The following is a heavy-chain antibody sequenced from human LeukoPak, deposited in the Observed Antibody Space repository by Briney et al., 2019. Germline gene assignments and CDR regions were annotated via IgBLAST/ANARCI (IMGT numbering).Heavy chain of an antibody. Sequence: GSLKLSFAASGFRICSYWMTWVRPAPGKGLEWVASINQDGSEKYYVDSVKGRFTISRDDAKDSLYLQMNSLRAEDTAVYYCAKVPAATSWGQGTTVTVSS. D-gene: IGHD2-2*01. V-gene: IGHV3-7*01. CDR1: GFRICSYW. CDR2: INQDGSEK. J-gene: IGHJ6*02. CDR3: AKVPAATS.